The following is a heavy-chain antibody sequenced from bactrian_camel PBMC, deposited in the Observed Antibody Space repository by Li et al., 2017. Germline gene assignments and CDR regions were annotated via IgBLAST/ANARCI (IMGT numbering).Heavy chain of an antibody. V-gene: IGHV3S1*01. CDR2: IQAGGRRT. CDR3: TTGSIWFGFGY. CDR1: GFRNSVCC. J-gene: IGHJ6*01. Sequence: HVQLVESGGGSVQAGGSLTLSCAASGFRNSVCCMAWFRQAPGKEREGDASIQAGGRRTYYADPVKGRFTISRDDAKNTLWLQMTSLKPEDTAMYYCTTGSIWFGFGYWGQGTQVTVS. D-gene: IGHD6*01.